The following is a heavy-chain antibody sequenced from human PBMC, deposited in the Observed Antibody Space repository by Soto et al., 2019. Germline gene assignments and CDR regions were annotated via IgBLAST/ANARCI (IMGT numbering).Heavy chain of an antibody. CDR3: ATLEWLQFFDY. D-gene: IGHD5-12*01. J-gene: IGHJ4*02. V-gene: IGHV4-31*03. CDR2: VYYSGST. Sequence: KPXATLSLTCTVSGGCISSGGDYWSWIRQHPGKGLEWIGYVYYSGSTYYNPSLKSRVTISVDTSKNQFSLKLSSVTAADPAVYSCATLEWLQFFDYCGQRTLVTVSS. CDR1: GGCISSGGDY.